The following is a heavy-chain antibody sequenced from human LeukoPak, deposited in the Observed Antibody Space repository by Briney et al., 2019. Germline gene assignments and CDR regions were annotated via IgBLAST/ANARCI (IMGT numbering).Heavy chain of an antibody. CDR3: ARGGPTRYSYSFDS. CDR2: IYYSGNT. V-gene: IGHV4-31*03. J-gene: IGHJ5*01. D-gene: IGHD1-1*01. CDR1: GDSISGGDCN. Sequence: SETLSLTCTVSGDSISGGDCNWSWIRQHPGKGLEWMAYIYYSGNTYYNSSLQSRVTISIDTSQNQFSLKLSSVTAADTALYYCARGGPTRYSYSFDSWGQGTLVTVSS.